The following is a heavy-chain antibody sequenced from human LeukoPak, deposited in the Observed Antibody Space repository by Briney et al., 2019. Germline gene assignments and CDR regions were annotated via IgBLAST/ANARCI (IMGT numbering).Heavy chain of an antibody. V-gene: IGHV3-21*01. Sequence: GGSLRLSCAASGFTFSSYDMNWVRQAPGKGLEWVSTIGRSGFNTFYADSVKGRFTISRDNAKNSLYLQMNSLRAEDTAVYYCARKYSSSWCVDYWGQGTLVTVSS. J-gene: IGHJ4*02. CDR1: GFTFSSYD. CDR2: IGRSGFNT. CDR3: ARKYSSSWCVDY. D-gene: IGHD6-13*01.